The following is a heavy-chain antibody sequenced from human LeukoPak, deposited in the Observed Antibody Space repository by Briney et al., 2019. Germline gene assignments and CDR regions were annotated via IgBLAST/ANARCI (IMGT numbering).Heavy chain of an antibody. CDR2: INTYTGNP. D-gene: IGHD3-9*01. CDR3: ARVDRSVYYHMDV. V-gene: IGHV7-4-1*02. J-gene: IGHJ6*03. Sequence: ASVKVSCRASGYRFTSQTLNWVRHAPGQGLEWMGWINTYTGNPTYAQGFTGRFVFSLDTSVNTAYLQIINLKSEATAVYYCARVDRSVYYHMDVWGKGTTVTVSS. CDR1: GYRFTSQT.